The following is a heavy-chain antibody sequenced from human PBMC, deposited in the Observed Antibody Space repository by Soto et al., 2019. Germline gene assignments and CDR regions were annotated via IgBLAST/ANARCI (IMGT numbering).Heavy chain of an antibody. J-gene: IGHJ5*02. CDR3: ARAPLVRGPTGWFDP. D-gene: IGHD3-10*01. V-gene: IGHV4-30-2*01. CDR2: IYHSGST. CDR1: GGSISSGGYS. Sequence: PSETLSLTCAVSGGSISSGGYSWSWIRQPPGKGLEWIGYIYHSGSTYYNPSLKSRVTISVDRSKNQFSLKLSSVTAADTAVYYCARAPLVRGPTGWFDPWGQGTLVTVSS.